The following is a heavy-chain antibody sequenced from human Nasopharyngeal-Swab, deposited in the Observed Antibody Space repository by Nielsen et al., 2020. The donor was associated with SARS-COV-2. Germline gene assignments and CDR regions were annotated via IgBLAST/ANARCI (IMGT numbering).Heavy chain of an antibody. CDR1: GLTFSNAW. CDR3: TTDLLGAGAYYYYVMDV. V-gene: IGHV3-15*01. CDR2: IKSKTDGGTT. J-gene: IGHJ6*02. D-gene: IGHD1-14*01. Sequence: GGSLRLSCAASGLTFSNAWMSWVRQAPGKGLEWVGRIKSKTDGGTTDYAAPVKGRFTISRDDSKNTLYLQMNSLKTEDTAVYYCTTDLLGAGAYYYYVMDVWGQGTTVTVSS.